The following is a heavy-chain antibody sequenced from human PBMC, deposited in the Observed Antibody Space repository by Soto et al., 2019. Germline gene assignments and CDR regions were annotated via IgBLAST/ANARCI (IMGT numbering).Heavy chain of an antibody. D-gene: IGHD3-16*02. J-gene: IGHJ5*02. Sequence: VGSQSLSCAVSGFRFRDYWMSWVRQAPGKGLEWVANIKQDESDKYYVDSVKGRFTISRDNAKNALYLQMNSLRVEDTAVYYCAAYCYTMTCTHFHGYSWGQGTQVTVS. CDR1: GFRFRDYW. CDR3: AAYCYTMTCTHFHGYS. V-gene: IGHV3-7*03. CDR2: IKQDESDK.